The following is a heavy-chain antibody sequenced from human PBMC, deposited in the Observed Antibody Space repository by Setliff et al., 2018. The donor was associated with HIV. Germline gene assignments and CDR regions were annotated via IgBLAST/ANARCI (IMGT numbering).Heavy chain of an antibody. CDR2: IYYSGSTYYYGGST. CDR1: GGSISSSIYY. CDR3: SRGDSGSYYGSQFDY. V-gene: IGHV4-39*01. J-gene: IGHJ4*02. Sequence: SETLSLTCTVSGGSISSSIYYWGWIRQPPGKGLEWIGFIYYSGSTYYYGGSTYYNPSLKSRVTISVDTSKNQFSLRLSSVTAADTAVYYCSRGDSGSYYGSQFDYWGQGTLVTVSS. D-gene: IGHD1-26*01.